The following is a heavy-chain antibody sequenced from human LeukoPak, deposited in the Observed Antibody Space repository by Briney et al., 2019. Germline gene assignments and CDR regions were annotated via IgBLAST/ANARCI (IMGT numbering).Heavy chain of an antibody. J-gene: IGHJ4*02. CDR3: AKDPGWGIVGAPFDY. Sequence: PGGSLRLSCAASGFTFSSNAMSWVRQAPGKGLEWVSAISGSGHGTYYADSVKGRFTISRDNSKNTLYLQMNSLRAEDTAVYYCAKDPGWGIVGAPFDYWGQGTLVTVSS. CDR1: GFTFSSNA. D-gene: IGHD1-26*01. CDR2: ISGSGHGT. V-gene: IGHV3-23*01.